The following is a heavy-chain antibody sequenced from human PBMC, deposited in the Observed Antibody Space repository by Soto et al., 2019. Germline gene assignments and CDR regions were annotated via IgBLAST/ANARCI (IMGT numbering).Heavy chain of an antibody. CDR2: INHSGST. Sequence: QVQLQQWGAGLLKPSETLSLTCAVYGGSFSGYYWSWIRQPPGKGLEWIGEINHSGSTNYNPSLKSRVTISVDTSKNQFSLKLSPVTAADTAVYYCARGRSGGSCYSVFTSCGLTFDYWGQGTLVTVSS. CDR1: GGSFSGYY. J-gene: IGHJ4*02. CDR3: ARGRSGGSCYSVFTSCGLTFDY. D-gene: IGHD2-15*01. V-gene: IGHV4-34*01.